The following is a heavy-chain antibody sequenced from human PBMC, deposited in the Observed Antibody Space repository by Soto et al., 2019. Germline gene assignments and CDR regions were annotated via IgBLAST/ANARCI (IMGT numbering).Heavy chain of an antibody. CDR2: ISSSSSTI. V-gene: IGHV3-48*01. Sequence: EVQLVESGGGLVQPGGSLRLSCAASGFTFSSYSMNWVRQAPGKGLEWVSYISSSSSTIYYADYVKGRFTVSRDNAKNSLYLQMNSLRAEDTAVYYCARDLGIAARLFDYWGQGTLVTVSS. CDR1: GFTFSSYS. D-gene: IGHD6-6*01. J-gene: IGHJ4*02. CDR3: ARDLGIAARLFDY.